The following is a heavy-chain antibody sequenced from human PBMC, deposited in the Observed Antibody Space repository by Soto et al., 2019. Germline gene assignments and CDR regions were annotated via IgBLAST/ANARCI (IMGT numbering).Heavy chain of an antibody. J-gene: IGHJ6*02. CDR1: GFTFSDYS. Sequence: PGGSLRLSCAASGFTFSDYSMNWVRQAPGKGLEWVSYISRSGSDIYYADSVKGLFTISRDNAKNSLFLQMNSLRAEDTAVYYCATVGYCSSTGCQTRYYYYGMDVWGQGTTVTVSS. D-gene: IGHD2-2*03. CDR3: ATVGYCSSTGCQTRYYYYGMDV. CDR2: ISRSGSDI. V-gene: IGHV3-11*01.